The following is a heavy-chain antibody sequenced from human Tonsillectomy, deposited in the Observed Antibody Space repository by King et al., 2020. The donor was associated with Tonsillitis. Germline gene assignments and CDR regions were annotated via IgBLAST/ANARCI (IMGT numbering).Heavy chain of an antibody. Sequence: QLQESGPGLVKPSGTLSLTCTVSGGSISSNNYYWGWIRQPPGKGLEWIGSIYYSGNTYYNPSLKSRLTISADTSKNQVSLNLSSVTAADTAVYYCARQLGDRYSYGAGGGWYFDLWGRGTLVTVSS. V-gene: IGHV4-39*01. CDR2: IYYSGNT. J-gene: IGHJ2*01. CDR1: GGSISSNNYY. D-gene: IGHD5-18*01. CDR3: ARQLGDRYSYGAGGGWYFDL.